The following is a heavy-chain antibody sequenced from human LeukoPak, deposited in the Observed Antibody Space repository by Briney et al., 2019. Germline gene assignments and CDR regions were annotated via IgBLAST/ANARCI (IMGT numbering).Heavy chain of an antibody. Sequence: PSETLSLTCAVYGGSFSGYYWSWICQPPGKGLEWIGEINHSGSTNYNPSLKSRVTISVDTSKNQFSLKLSSVTAADTAVYYCARGVIVVVAATPGYWFDPWGQGTLVTVSS. CDR1: GGSFSGYY. CDR2: INHSGST. D-gene: IGHD2-15*01. J-gene: IGHJ5*02. CDR3: ARGVIVVVAATPGYWFDP. V-gene: IGHV4-34*01.